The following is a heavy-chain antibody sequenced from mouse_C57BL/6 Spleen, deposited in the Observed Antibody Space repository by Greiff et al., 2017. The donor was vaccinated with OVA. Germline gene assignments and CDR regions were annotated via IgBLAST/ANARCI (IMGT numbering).Heavy chain of an antibody. V-gene: IGHV1-18*01. D-gene: IGHD1-1*01. CDR2: INPNNGGT. J-gene: IGHJ2*01. CDR3: ARERGTVVAQEYYFDY. CDR1: GYTFTDYN. Sequence: EVQLQQSGPELVKPGASVKIPCKASGYTFTDYNMDWVKQSHGKSLEWIGDINPNNGGTIYNQKFKGKATLTVDKSSSTAYMELRSLTSEDTAVYYCARERGTVVAQEYYFDYWGQGTTLTVSS.